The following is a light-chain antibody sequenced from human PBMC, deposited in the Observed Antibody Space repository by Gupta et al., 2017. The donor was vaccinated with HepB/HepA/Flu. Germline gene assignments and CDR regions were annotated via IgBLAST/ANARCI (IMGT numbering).Light chain of an antibody. CDR1: SSNIGSNT. J-gene: IGLJ3*02. Sequence: QSVLTQPPSASGTPGQRVTISCSGSSSNIGSNTVNWYHQLPGTAPKLLIYSNNQRPSRVPDRFSGSKSVTSASLAISGLQSEDEADYYCAAGDDSLNGPVFGGGTKLTVL. CDR2: SNN. CDR3: AAGDDSLNGPV. V-gene: IGLV1-44*01.